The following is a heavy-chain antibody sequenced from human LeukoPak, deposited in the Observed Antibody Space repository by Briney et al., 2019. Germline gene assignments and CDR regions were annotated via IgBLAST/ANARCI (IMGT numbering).Heavy chain of an antibody. CDR3: AKDSGLYNTGSNYFDY. D-gene: IGHD1-14*01. V-gene: IGHV3-11*01. CDR1: GFTFSDYY. Sequence: PGGSLRLSCAASGFTFSDYYMSWIRQAPGKGLEWVSYISSSGSTIYYADSVKGRFTISRDNSKNTLYLQMNSLRAEDTAVYYCAKDSGLYNTGSNYFDYWGQGTLVTVSS. CDR2: ISSSGSTI. J-gene: IGHJ4*02.